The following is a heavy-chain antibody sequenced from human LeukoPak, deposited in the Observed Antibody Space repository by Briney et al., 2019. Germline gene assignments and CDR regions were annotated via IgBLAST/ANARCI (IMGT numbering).Heavy chain of an antibody. CDR2: IYHSGST. CDR3: ARDPGPWRLPDY. J-gene: IGHJ4*02. CDR1: GGSISSGGYS. Sequence: PSQTLSLTCAVSGGSISSGGYSWSWIRQPPGKGLEWIGYIYHSGSTYYNPSLKSRVTISVDRSKNQFSLKLSSVTAADTAVYYCARDPGPWRLPDYWGQGTLVTVSS. D-gene: IGHD2-21*02. V-gene: IGHV4-30-2*01.